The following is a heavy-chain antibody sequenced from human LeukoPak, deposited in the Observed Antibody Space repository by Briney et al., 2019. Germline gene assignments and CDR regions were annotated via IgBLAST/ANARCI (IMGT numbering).Heavy chain of an antibody. CDR2: IYYSGST. D-gene: IGHD5-18*01. Sequence: SETLSLTCTVSGGSISSYYWSWIRQPPGKGLEWIGYIYYSGSTNYNPSLKSRVTISVDTSKSQFSLKLSSVTAADTAVYYCARGGYSYGTRYYYYMDVWGKGTTVTVSS. J-gene: IGHJ6*03. CDR1: GGSISSYY. V-gene: IGHV4-59*01. CDR3: ARGGYSYGTRYYYYMDV.